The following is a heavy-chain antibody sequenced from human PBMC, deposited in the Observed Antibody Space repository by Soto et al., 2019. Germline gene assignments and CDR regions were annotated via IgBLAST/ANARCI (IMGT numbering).Heavy chain of an antibody. CDR3: AKDMKGYGDLGYYFDY. D-gene: IGHD4-17*01. Sequence: EVQLVESGGGLVQPGRSLRLSCAASGFTFDDYAMHWVRQAPGKGLEWVSGISWNSGSIGYADSVKGRFIISRDNAKNSLYLQMNSLRAEDTALYYCAKDMKGYGDLGYYFDYWGQGTLVTVSS. V-gene: IGHV3-9*01. J-gene: IGHJ4*02. CDR1: GFTFDDYA. CDR2: ISWNSGSI.